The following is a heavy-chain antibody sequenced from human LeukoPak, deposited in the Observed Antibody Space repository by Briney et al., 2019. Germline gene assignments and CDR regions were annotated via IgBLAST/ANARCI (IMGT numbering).Heavy chain of an antibody. Sequence: GSSVRVSCKASGYTFTSYDINWVRQATGQGLEWMGWMNPNSGNTGYAQKFQGRVTITRNTSISTAYMELSSLRSEDTAVYYCARNGGRIAARPSDGYYFDYWGQGTLVTVSS. CDR2: MNPNSGNT. CDR1: GYTFTSYD. J-gene: IGHJ4*02. D-gene: IGHD6-6*01. V-gene: IGHV1-8*03. CDR3: ARNGGRIAARPSDGYYFDY.